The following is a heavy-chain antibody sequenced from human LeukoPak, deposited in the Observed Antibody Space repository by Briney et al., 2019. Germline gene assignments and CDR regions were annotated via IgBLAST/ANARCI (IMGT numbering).Heavy chain of an antibody. V-gene: IGHV4-4*07. J-gene: IGHJ5*02. Sequence: SETLSLTCTVSGGSINSYWSWIRQPAGKGLEWIGRISGSGTITYNPALQSRLSISIDTSKNQFSLKLMSVTVADTAVYYCARDSGTTGEVKFDPWGQGTLVTVSS. D-gene: IGHD3-10*01. CDR2: ISGSGTI. CDR3: ARDSGTTGEVKFDP. CDR1: GGSINSY.